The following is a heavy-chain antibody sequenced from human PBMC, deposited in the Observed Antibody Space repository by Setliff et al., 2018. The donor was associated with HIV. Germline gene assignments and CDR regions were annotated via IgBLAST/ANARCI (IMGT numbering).Heavy chain of an antibody. CDR1: GGSINSYY. J-gene: IGHJ6*03. V-gene: IGHV4-59*01. Sequence: PSESLSLTCTVSGGSINSYYWSWIRQPPGKGLEWIGYIYYSGSTNYNPSLKGRVTISVDTSKNQFSLKLSSVTAADTAVYYCARHGYDPLYYYYYMDVWGKGTTVTVSS. CDR3: ARHGYDPLYYYYYMDV. D-gene: IGHD5-12*01. CDR2: IYYSGST.